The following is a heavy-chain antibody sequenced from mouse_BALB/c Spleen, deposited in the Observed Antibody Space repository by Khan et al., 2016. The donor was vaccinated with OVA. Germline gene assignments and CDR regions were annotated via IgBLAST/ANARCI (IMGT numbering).Heavy chain of an antibody. J-gene: IGHJ1*01. Sequence: QVQLKQSGPGLVAPSQSLSITCTVSGFSLTSYGVHWVRQPPGKGLEWLVVIWSDGITTYNSPLKSRLSISKDNSKSQVFLQMNSHQTDDTAMYYCARHRFGYFDVWGAGTTVTVSS. CDR1: GFSLTSYG. CDR2: IWSDGIT. CDR3: ARHRFGYFDV. V-gene: IGHV2-6-1*01.